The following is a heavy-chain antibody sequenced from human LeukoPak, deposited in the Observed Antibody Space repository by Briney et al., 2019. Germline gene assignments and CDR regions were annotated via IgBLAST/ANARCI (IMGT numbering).Heavy chain of an antibody. CDR3: ARDESSSGYCSGGSCYSITPGWFDP. V-gene: IGHV3-7*01. CDR2: IKQDGSEK. CDR1: GFTFSSYW. Sequence: GGSLRLFCAASGFTFSSYWMSWVRQAPGKGLEWVANIKQDGSEKYYVDSVKGRFTISRDNAKNSLYLQMNSLRAEDTAVYYCARDESSSGYCSGGSCYSITPGWFDPWGQGTLVTVSS. D-gene: IGHD2-15*01. J-gene: IGHJ5*02.